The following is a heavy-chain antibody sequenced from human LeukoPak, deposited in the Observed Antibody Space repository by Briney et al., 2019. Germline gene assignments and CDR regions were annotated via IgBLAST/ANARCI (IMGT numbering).Heavy chain of an antibody. CDR1: GFTFNNYW. Sequence: GGSLRLSCAASGFTFNNYWMSWVRQAPGKGLEWVTNIKGDGSEKYYVESVKDRFTISRDNVKNSVYLQMNSLRAEDTAVYSCARAVAAADSYWGRGTLVTVSS. CDR3: ARAVAAADSY. V-gene: IGHV3-7*04. CDR2: IKGDGSEK. D-gene: IGHD6-13*01. J-gene: IGHJ4*02.